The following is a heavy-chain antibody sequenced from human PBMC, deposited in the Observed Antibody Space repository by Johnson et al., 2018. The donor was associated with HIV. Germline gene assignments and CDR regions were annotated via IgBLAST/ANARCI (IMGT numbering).Heavy chain of an antibody. CDR3: AKDPRYKYGGAFDV. D-gene: IGHD3-16*01. J-gene: IGHJ3*01. Sequence: QEQLVESGGGVVQPGRSLRLSCAASGFSFSSYDMHWVRQAPGKGLEWVALIWYDGSDKYYADTVKGRFTISRDNSKNTLYLQMNSLRVEDTAVYYCAKDPRYKYGGAFDVWGQGTTVTVSS. CDR1: GFSFSSYD. CDR2: IWYDGSDK. V-gene: IGHV3-30*18.